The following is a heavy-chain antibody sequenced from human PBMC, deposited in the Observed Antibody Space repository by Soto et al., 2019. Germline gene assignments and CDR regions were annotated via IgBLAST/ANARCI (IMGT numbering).Heavy chain of an antibody. V-gene: IGHV3-9*01. J-gene: IGHJ4*02. CDR1: GFTFDDYA. D-gene: IGHD3-3*01. CDR2: ISWNSGST. CDR3: VIGYDFWSGLTGDY. Sequence: PGGSLRLSCAASGFTFDDYAMHWVLQAPGKGLEWVSGISWNSGSTYYADSVKGRFTISRDNSKNTLYLQMSSLRAEDTAVYYCVIGYDFWSGLTGDYWGQGTLVTVSS.